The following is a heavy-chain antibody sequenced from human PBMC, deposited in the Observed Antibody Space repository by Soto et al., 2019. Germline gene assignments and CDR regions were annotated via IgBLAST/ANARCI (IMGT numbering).Heavy chain of an antibody. V-gene: IGHV1-24*01. Sequence: ASVKVSCKVSGYTLTELSMHWVRQAPGKGLEWMGGFDPEDGETIYAQKFQGRVTMTEDTSTDTAYMELSSLRSEDTAVYYCATAPELLHYYGSVYWGQGTLVTVSS. CDR1: GYTLTELS. CDR2: FDPEDGET. J-gene: IGHJ4*02. CDR3: ATAPELLHYYGSVY. D-gene: IGHD3-10*01.